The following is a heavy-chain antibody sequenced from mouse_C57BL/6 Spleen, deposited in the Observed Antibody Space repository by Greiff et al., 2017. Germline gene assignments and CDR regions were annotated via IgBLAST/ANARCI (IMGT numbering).Heavy chain of an antibody. V-gene: IGHV1-61*01. CDR3: ASDWEGFDY. CDR1: GYTFTSYW. Sequence: QVQLQQPGAELVRPGSSVKLSCKASGYTFTSYWMEWVKQRPGQGLEWIGNIYPSDSETHYNQKFKDKATLTVDKSSSTAYMQLSSLTSEDSAVYYCASDWEGFDYWGQGTTLTVSS. CDR2: IYPSDSET. J-gene: IGHJ2*01. D-gene: IGHD4-1*01.